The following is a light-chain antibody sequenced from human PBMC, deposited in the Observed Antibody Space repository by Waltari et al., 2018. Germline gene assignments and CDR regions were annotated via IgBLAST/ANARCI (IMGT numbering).Light chain of an antibody. CDR1: QSIRIF. J-gene: IGKJ1*01. V-gene: IGKV3-20*01. Sequence: ELVLTHSPGTLSLSPGQRPTLSCRASQSIRIFLAWYQQKVGQPPGLLIYEASSRATGIPDRLSGSGSGTDFSLTISRLEPEDFAVYYCQKYGTLPATFGQGTKVEIK. CDR3: QKYGTLPAT. CDR2: EAS.